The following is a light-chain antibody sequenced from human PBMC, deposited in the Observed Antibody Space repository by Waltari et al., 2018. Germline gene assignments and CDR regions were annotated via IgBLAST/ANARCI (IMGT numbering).Light chain of an antibody. V-gene: IGKV1-39*01. Sequence: DIQLTQSPSSLSASVGDRVTITCRASQYISTYLNGYQQKPQRAPELLIYAVSSLQSGVPSRFSGDGSGTEFTLTISSVQSEDFATYYCQQSYTPPPLTFGGGTKVEIK. CDR2: AVS. J-gene: IGKJ4*01. CDR3: QQSYTPPPLT. CDR1: QYISTY.